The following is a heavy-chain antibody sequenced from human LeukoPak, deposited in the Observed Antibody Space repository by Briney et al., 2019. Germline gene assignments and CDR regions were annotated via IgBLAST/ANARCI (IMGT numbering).Heavy chain of an antibody. J-gene: IGHJ4*02. V-gene: IGHV1-46*01. Sequence: ASVKVSCKASGYTFTIYYIHWVRQAPGQGLEWMGMINPNGGGTNYAQKFQDRVIMTSDTSTSTVYMEVSSLTSEDMAVYYCARSKGIRVIDYWGQGTLVTVSS. CDR1: GYTFTIYY. D-gene: IGHD3-16*02. CDR2: INPNGGGT. CDR3: ARSKGIRVIDY.